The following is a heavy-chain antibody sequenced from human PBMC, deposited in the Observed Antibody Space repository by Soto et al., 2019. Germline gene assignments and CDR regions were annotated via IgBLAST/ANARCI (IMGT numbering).Heavy chain of an antibody. Sequence: QVQLQESGPGLVKPSQTLSLTCTVSGGSISSGDYYWSWIRQPPGKGLEWIGYIYYSGSTYYNPSLKRRVTISVDTSKNQFSLKLSSVTAADTAVYYCAREWGYYGSGSYLGGWGQGTLVTVSS. D-gene: IGHD3-10*01. V-gene: IGHV4-30-4*01. CDR3: AREWGYYGSGSYLGG. CDR1: GGSISSGDYY. J-gene: IGHJ4*02. CDR2: IYYSGST.